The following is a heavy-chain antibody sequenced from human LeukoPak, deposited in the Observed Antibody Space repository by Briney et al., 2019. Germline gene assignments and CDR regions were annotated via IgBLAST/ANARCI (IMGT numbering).Heavy chain of an antibody. V-gene: IGHV1-69*04. Sequence: ASVKVSCKASGGTFSSYAISWVRQAPGQGLEWMGRIIPILGIANYAQKFQGRVTITADKSTSTAYMELSSPRSEDTAVYYCASTDIVVVPATNYYYGMDVWGQGTTVTVSS. CDR3: ASTDIVVVPATNYYYGMDV. CDR2: IIPILGIA. D-gene: IGHD2-2*01. CDR1: GGTFSSYA. J-gene: IGHJ6*02.